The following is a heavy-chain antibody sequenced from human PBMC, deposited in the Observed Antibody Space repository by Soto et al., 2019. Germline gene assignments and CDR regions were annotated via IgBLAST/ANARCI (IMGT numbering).Heavy chain of an antibody. CDR1: GGSISSSNW. Sequence: RSLTCAVSGGSISSSNWWSWVRQPPGKGLEWIGEIYHSGSTNYNPSLKSRVTISVDKSKNQFSLKLSSVAAADTAVYYCARGCTNGVCSSLYYYYYGMDVWGQGTTVTVSS. D-gene: IGHD2-8*01. V-gene: IGHV4-4*02. J-gene: IGHJ6*02. CDR2: IYHSGST. CDR3: ARGCTNGVCSSLYYYYYGMDV.